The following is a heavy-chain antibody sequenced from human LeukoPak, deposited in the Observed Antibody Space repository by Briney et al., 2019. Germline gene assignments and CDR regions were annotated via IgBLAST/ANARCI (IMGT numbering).Heavy chain of an antibody. V-gene: IGHV3-49*04. D-gene: IGHD4-17*01. Sequence: PGGSLRLSCTTSGFTFGDYPMNWVRQGPGKGLEWVGIIRTKAKGGATDYAASVKGRFTISRDDSKGTAYLQMDSLKSEDTAVYFCSRDLGTTETGGDYWGQGTLVTVSS. CDR3: SRDLGTTETGGDY. CDR1: GFTFGDYP. CDR2: IRTKAKGGAT. J-gene: IGHJ4*02.